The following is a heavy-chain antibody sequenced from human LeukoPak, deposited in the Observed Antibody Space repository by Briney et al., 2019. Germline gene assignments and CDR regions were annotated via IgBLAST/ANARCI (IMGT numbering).Heavy chain of an antibody. D-gene: IGHD1-26*01. CDR1: GFTFSNYG. J-gene: IGHJ3*02. V-gene: IGHV3-23*01. CDR2: ISGSGVRT. Sequence: GGSLRLSYAASGFTFSNYGMSWVRQAPGKGLEWVSGISGSGVRTDYADSVKGRFTISRDNAKNTLYLQMNSLRAEDTAVYYCAKSSREWELLDAFDIWGQGTMVTVSS. CDR3: AKSSREWELLDAFDI.